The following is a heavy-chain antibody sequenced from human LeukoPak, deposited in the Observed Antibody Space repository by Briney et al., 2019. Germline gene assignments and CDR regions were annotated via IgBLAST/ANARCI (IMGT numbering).Heavy chain of an antibody. Sequence: SETLSLTCTVSGGSINSSPYYWGWIRQPPGKGLEWIGSIHYSGTTFYNPSLKSRVTISGDTSRNQFSLKLSSVTAADTAVYYCARDRYNWNDDYYYMDVWGKGTTVTISS. V-gene: IGHV4-39*07. CDR2: IHYSGTT. J-gene: IGHJ6*03. CDR1: GGSINSSPYY. CDR3: ARDRYNWNDDYYYMDV. D-gene: IGHD1-20*01.